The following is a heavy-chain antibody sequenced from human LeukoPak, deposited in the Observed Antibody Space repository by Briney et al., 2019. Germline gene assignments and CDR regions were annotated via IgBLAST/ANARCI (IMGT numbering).Heavy chain of an antibody. D-gene: IGHD2-2*02. Sequence: SQTLSLTCTVSGGSISSGSYYWSWIRQPAGKGLEWIGRIYTSGSTNYNPSLKSRVTMSADPSKNQFSLKLSSVTAADTAVYYCARAIRAYWYFDLWGRGTLVTVSS. CDR1: GGSISSGSYY. V-gene: IGHV4-61*02. CDR2: IYTSGST. J-gene: IGHJ2*01. CDR3: ARAIRAYWYFDL.